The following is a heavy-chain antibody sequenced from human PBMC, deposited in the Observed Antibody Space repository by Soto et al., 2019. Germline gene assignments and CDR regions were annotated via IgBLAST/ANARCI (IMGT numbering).Heavy chain of an antibody. CDR2: VYHSGST. J-gene: IGHJ6*02. CDR1: GGHRSRSRC. V-gene: IGHV4-39*06. Sequence: PSETLSLTCTVSGGHRSRSRCWTWIRQSPGKGLEWIGNVYHSGSTYYNPSLKSRVTISVDRSKNQFALKLNSVTAADTAVYYCHARGPLPTEENGEYYYTGRAVWGHGTTVTVSS. D-gene: IGHD1-26*01. CDR3: HARGPLPTEENGEYYYTGRAV.